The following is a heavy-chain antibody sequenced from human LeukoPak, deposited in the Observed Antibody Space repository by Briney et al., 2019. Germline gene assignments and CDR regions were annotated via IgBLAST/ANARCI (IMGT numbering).Heavy chain of an antibody. J-gene: IGHJ4*02. CDR2: IKHDGSEE. CDR1: GFILSGYF. Sequence: QTGGSLRLSCAVSGFILSGYFMSWVRQAPGKGLEWVASIKHDGSEEYYVDSVRGRFTISRDNTKSSLYLQMSSLRAEDTAVYYCATDRGWRTSGYYLYYFESWGQGTLVTVSS. V-gene: IGHV3-7*01. D-gene: IGHD3-3*01. CDR3: ATDRGWRTSGYYLYYFES.